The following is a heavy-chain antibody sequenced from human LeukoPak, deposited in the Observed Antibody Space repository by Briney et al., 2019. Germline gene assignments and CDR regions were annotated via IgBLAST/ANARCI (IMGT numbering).Heavy chain of an antibody. J-gene: IGHJ6*04. CDR2: ISGSGSYI. Sequence: PGESLRLSCAASGFTFSSYSMNWVRQAPGKGLEWVSAISGSGSYISYADSMKGRYTISRDSAKNSVYLQMNSLRSEDTAVYYCAELGITMIGGVWGKGTTVTISS. D-gene: IGHD3-10*02. CDR1: GFTFSSYS. CDR3: AELGITMIGGV. V-gene: IGHV3-21*06.